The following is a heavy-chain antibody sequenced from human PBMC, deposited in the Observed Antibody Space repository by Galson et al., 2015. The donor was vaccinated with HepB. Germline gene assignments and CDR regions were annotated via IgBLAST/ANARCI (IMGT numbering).Heavy chain of an antibody. CDR3: AKDYRSGWYEIDF. CDR2: IRYDGSKK. CDR1: GFTFSNYG. D-gene: IGHD6-19*01. V-gene: IGHV3-30*02. J-gene: IGHJ4*02. Sequence: SLRLSCAASGFTFSNYGMHWVRQAPGKGLEWVAYIRYDGSKKHSGDPVKGRFTISRDNSRNTLYLQMNSLRAEDTAVYYCAKDYRSGWYEIDFWGQGTLVTVSS.